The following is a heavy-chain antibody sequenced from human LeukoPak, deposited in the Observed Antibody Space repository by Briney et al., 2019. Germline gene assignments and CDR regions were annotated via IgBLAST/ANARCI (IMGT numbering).Heavy chain of an antibody. Sequence: SETLSLTCAVYGGSFSGYYWSWIRQPPGKGLEWIGEINHSGSTNYNPSLKSRVTISVDTSKNQFSLKLSSVTAADTAVYYCARVSGVGATYGAFDIWGQGTMVTVSS. D-gene: IGHD1-26*01. CDR2: INHSGST. J-gene: IGHJ3*02. V-gene: IGHV4-34*01. CDR1: GGSFSGYY. CDR3: ARVSGVGATYGAFDI.